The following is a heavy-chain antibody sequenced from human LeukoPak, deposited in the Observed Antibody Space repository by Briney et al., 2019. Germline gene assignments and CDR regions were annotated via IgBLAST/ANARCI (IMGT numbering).Heavy chain of an antibody. CDR1: GFTFSTYW. V-gene: IGHV3-7*01. Sequence: GGSLRLSCAAYGFTFSTYWMAWVRQAPGKGLEWVAKIKGDGSEKYHADSMTGRSTPSRDNAKKSLYLQMNSLRAEDTAIYYCASYRVARGMDVGGQGPRVTVSS. D-gene: IGHD1-26*01. CDR2: IKGDGSEK. J-gene: IGHJ6*02. CDR3: ASYRVARGMDV.